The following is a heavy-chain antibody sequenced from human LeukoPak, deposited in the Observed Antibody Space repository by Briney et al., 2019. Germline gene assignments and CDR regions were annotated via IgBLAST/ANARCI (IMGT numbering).Heavy chain of an antibody. CDR1: GYTFTGYY. D-gene: IGHD6-13*01. V-gene: IGHV1-2*04. Sequence: EASVKVSCKASGYTFTGYYMHWVRQAPGQGLEWMGWINPNSGGTNYAQKFQGWVTMTRGTSISTAYMELSRLRSDDTAVYYCARGGAAAPRVWGQGTLVTVSS. J-gene: IGHJ4*02. CDR2: INPNSGGT. CDR3: ARGGAAAPRV.